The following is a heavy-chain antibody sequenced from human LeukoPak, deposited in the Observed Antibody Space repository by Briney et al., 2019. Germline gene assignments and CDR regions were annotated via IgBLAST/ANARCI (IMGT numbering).Heavy chain of an antibody. Sequence: GGSLRLSCAASGFTFSSYAMSWVRQAPGKGLEWVSAISGSGGSTYYADSVKGRFTISRDNSKNTLYLQMNSLRAEDTAVYYCAKDLDSTFITGQDYWGQGTLVTVSS. V-gene: IGHV3-23*01. CDR1: GFTFSSYA. J-gene: IGHJ4*02. CDR2: ISGSGGST. CDR3: AKDLDSTFITGQDY. D-gene: IGHD1-20*01.